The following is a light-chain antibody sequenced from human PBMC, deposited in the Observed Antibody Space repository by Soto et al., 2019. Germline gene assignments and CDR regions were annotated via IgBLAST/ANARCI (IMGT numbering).Light chain of an antibody. CDR3: QQRSNGFT. V-gene: IGKV3-11*01. CDR1: QSVSTY. J-gene: IGKJ2*01. Sequence: EIVLTQSPATLSLSPGERATLPCRASQSVSTYLAWYQQKPGQAPRLLIYDAFNRATGVPVRFSGSGSGTDFTLTISSLEPEDFAVYCCQQRSNGFTFGQGTKLEIK. CDR2: DAF.